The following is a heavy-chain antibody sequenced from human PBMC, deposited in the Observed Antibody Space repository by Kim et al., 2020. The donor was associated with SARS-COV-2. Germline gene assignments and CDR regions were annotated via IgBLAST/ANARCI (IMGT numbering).Heavy chain of an antibody. J-gene: IGHJ4*02. V-gene: IGHV4-4*07. Sequence: SETLSLTCTVSGGSISSYYWPWIRQPAGKGLEWIGRIYTSGDTNYYPSLKSRVTMSVDTSKNQFSLNLSSVTAADTAVYYCARGIYESSGYYLDYWGQGTLVTVSS. CDR2: IYTSGDT. D-gene: IGHD3-22*01. CDR3: ARGIYESSGYYLDY. CDR1: GGSISSYY.